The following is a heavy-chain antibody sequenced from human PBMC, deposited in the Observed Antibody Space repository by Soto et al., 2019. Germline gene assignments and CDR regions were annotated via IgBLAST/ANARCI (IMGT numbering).Heavy chain of an antibody. CDR1: GFTVSSNY. J-gene: IGHJ4*02. Sequence: GGSLRLSCAASGFTVSSNYMSWVRQAPGKGLEWVSVIYSGGSTYYADSVKGRFTISRDNSKNTLYLQMNSLRAEDTAVYYCARVDSTGRVPYCFDYWGQGTLVTVSS. CDR3: ARVDSTGRVPYCFDY. CDR2: IYSGGST. D-gene: IGHD2-2*01. V-gene: IGHV3-66*01.